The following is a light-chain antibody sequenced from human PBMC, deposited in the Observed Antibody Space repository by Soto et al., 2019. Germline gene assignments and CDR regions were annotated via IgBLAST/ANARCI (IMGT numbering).Light chain of an antibody. V-gene: IGKV1-39*01. CDR3: QQTYSRSRG. CDR1: QNINNE. CDR2: ATS. Sequence: DIQMTQYPSSLSASVGDTVTITCRSSQNINNELNWYQQKPQRAPKLLIYATSGLQSGVPSRFTGSASGTDFTLTINSLQPEDFATYQCQQTYSRSRGFGGGTKVDIK. J-gene: IGKJ4*01.